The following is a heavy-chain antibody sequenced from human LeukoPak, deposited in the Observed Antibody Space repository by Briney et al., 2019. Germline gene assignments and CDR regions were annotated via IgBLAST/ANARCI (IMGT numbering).Heavy chain of an antibody. CDR3: ARVQLGDYIDY. CDR1: GFTSSIYY. Sequence: GGSLRLSCAASGFTSSIYYMSWVRQAPGKGLEWVANIQQDGSEKYYVDSVKGRFTISRDNAENSLYLQMNSRRAEDTAVYYCARVQLGDYIDYWGQGTLVTVSS. CDR2: IQQDGSEK. V-gene: IGHV3-7*04. J-gene: IGHJ4*02. D-gene: IGHD1-1*01.